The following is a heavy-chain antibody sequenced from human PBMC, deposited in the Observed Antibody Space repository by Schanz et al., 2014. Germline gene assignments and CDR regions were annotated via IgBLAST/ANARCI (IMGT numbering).Heavy chain of an antibody. J-gene: IGHJ4*02. CDR3: ARDRDQWDGNYLDY. Sequence: QVQLVQSGGEVKKPGASVKVTCKTSGYTFISYGVAWVRQAPGQGLEWMGWISGYNGNTNYAQKFQGRVTMTTDTSTSTAYMELRNLRSDDTAVYYCARDRDQWDGNYLDYWGQGTLVTVSS. V-gene: IGHV1-18*01. CDR2: ISGYNGNT. D-gene: IGHD1-26*01. CDR1: GYTFISYG.